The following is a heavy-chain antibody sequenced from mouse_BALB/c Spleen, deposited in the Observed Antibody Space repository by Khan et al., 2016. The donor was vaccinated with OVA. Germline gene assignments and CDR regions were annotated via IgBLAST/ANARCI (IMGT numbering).Heavy chain of an antibody. J-gene: IGHJ3*01. V-gene: IGHV1-7*01. CDR2: INPSTGYT. D-gene: IGHD2-2*01. CDR1: GYSFTSYW. Sequence: QIQLVQSGAELAKPGAPVKMSCKASGYSFTSYWMHWVRQRPGQGLEWIGYINPSTGYTVYNQKFKDKATLTADKSSSTAYMQLSSLTSEDSAVYYCARGGYGSFAYWGQGTLVTVSA. CDR3: ARGGYGSFAY.